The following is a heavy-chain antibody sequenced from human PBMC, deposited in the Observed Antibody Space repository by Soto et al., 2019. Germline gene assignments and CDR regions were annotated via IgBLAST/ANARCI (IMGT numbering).Heavy chain of an antibody. CDR1: GGSISSYN. CDR2: IYYSGST. D-gene: IGHD3-3*01. Sequence: SETLSLTCTVSGGSISSYNWSWIRQPPGKGLEWIGYIYYSGSTNYNPSLKSRVTISVDTSKNQFSLKLSSVTAADTAVYYCARVSNFWSGYYTGAHFDYWGQGTLVTVSS. J-gene: IGHJ4*02. CDR3: ARVSNFWSGYYTGAHFDY. V-gene: IGHV4-59*01.